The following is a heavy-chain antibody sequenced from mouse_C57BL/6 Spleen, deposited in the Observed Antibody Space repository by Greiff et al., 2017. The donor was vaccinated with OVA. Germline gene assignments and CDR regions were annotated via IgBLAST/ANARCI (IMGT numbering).Heavy chain of an antibody. J-gene: IGHJ4*01. D-gene: IGHD1-3*01. CDR2: IYPGDGDT. CDR3: ARSDSGYAMDY. CDR1: GYAFSSYW. Sequence: VQLQQSGAELVKPGASVKLSCKASGYAFSSYWMNWVKQRPGKGLEWIGQIYPGDGDTNYNGKFKGKATLTADKTYSTAYMQLSSLTSEDSAVEFCARSDSGYAMDYWGQGTSVTVSS. V-gene: IGHV1-80*01.